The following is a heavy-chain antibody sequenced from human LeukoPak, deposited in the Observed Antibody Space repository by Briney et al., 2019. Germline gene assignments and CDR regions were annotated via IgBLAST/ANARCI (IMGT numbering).Heavy chain of an antibody. CDR3: AKLKRYSGYGENYFDY. V-gene: IGHV3-23*01. D-gene: IGHD5-12*01. Sequence: PGGSLRLSCAASGFTFNNYDMSWVRQAPGKGLEWASGISGSGDDTYYADSVKGRFTISRDNSKDTLYLQMNSLRAEDTAVYYCAKLKRYSGYGENYFDYWGQGALVTVSS. J-gene: IGHJ4*02. CDR2: ISGSGDDT. CDR1: GFTFNNYD.